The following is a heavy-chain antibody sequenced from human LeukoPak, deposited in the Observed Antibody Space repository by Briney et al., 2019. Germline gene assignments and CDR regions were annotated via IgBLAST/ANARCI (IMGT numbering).Heavy chain of an antibody. D-gene: IGHD6-13*01. V-gene: IGHV4-4*09. CDR3: EGHAPGTGDAFDI. CDR1: GGSISSYY. CDR2: IYTSGST. J-gene: IGHJ3*02. Sequence: SGTLSLTCTVSGGSISSYYWSWIRQPPGKGLEWIGYIYTSGSTKYNPSPESRDIISAETTNKQFSLKLSFVTAADTAVYYCEGHAPGTGDAFDIWGQGTMVTVSS.